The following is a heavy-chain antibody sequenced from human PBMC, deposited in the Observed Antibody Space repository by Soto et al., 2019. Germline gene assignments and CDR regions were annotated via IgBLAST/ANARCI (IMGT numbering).Heavy chain of an antibody. J-gene: IGHJ6*02. CDR2: INHSGST. D-gene: IGHD5-12*01. V-gene: IGHV4-39*07. Sequence: SETLSLTCTVSAGSISTINYYWSWIRQPPGEGLEWIGEINHSGSTNYNPSLKSRVTISVDTSKNQFSLKLSSVTAADTAVYYCARFRNILVATGARYYYYGMDVWGQGTTVTVSS. CDR3: ARFRNILVATGARYYYYGMDV. CDR1: AGSISTINYY.